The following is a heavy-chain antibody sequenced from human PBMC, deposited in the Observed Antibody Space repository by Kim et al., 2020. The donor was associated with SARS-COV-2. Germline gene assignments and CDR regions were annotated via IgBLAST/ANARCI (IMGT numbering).Heavy chain of an antibody. CDR2: IIPIFGTA. Sequence: SVKVSCKASGGTFSSYAISWVRQAPGQGLEWMGGIIPIFGTANYAQKFQGRVTITADESTSTAYMELSSLRSEDTAVYYCASTRVRELFYYYYYYMDVWGKGTTVTVSS. D-gene: IGHD3-10*01. V-gene: IGHV1-69*13. J-gene: IGHJ6*03. CDR3: ASTRVRELFYYYYYYMDV. CDR1: GGTFSSYA.